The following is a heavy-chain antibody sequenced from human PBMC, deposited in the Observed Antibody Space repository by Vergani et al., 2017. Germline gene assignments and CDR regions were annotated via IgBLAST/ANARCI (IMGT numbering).Heavy chain of an antibody. CDR1: GASVNSYY. Sequence: QVRLQESGPGLVKPSETLSLTCTVSGASVNSYYWSWIRQPPGKGLEWMGYVSFRGDTLYDPSVKGRMTISLNTSSNQFSLYLTSVTAPDTAVYYCARSRIYYGAGSPDYWGQGTLVTVSS. D-gene: IGHD3-10*01. CDR3: ARSRIYYGAGSPDY. CDR2: VSFRGDT. J-gene: IGHJ4*02. V-gene: IGHV4-59*02.